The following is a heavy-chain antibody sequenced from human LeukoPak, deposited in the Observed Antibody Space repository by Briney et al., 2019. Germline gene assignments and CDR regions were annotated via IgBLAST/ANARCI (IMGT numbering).Heavy chain of an antibody. CDR2: NNHGGST. CDR3: ARGAYDYIWGSYRQYYYFDY. J-gene: IGHJ4*02. CDR1: GGSFSGYY. Sequence: PSETLSLTCAVYGGSFSGYYWSWIRQPPGKGLEWIGENNHGGSTNYNPSLKSRVTISVDTSKNQFSLKLSSVTAADTAVYYCARGAYDYIWGSYRQYYYFDYWGQGTLVTVSS. D-gene: IGHD3-16*02. V-gene: IGHV4-34*01.